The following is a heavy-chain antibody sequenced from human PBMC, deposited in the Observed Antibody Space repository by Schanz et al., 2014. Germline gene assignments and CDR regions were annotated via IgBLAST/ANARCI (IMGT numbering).Heavy chain of an antibody. CDR3: SKDPSRGDYEYYFDY. CDR2: ISYDGSDK. V-gene: IGHV3-30-3*01. J-gene: IGHJ4*02. Sequence: QVQLGESGGGVVQPGRSLRLSCAAYGFTLSSYAMHWVRQAPGKGLEWVAVISYDGSDKYYADSVKGRFTISRDNSKNTLYLQMNTLRAEDAAVYYCSKDPSRGDYEYYFDYWGQGTLXTVSS. CDR1: GFTLSSYA. D-gene: IGHD3-22*01.